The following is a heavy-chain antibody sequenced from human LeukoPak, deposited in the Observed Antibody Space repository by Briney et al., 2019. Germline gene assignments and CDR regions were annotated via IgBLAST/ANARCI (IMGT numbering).Heavy chain of an antibody. J-gene: IGHJ6*03. CDR1: GYTFTSYY. CDR2: INPSGGST. V-gene: IGHV1-46*01. D-gene: IGHD2-8*01. Sequence: ASVKVSCKASGYTFTSYYMHWVRQAPGQGLEWMGIINPSGGSTSYAQKFQGRVTMTRDMSTSTVYMELSSLRSEDTAVYYCARGYCTNGVCYDIYWGYYMDVWGKGTTVTISS. CDR3: ARGYCTNGVCYDIYWGYYMDV.